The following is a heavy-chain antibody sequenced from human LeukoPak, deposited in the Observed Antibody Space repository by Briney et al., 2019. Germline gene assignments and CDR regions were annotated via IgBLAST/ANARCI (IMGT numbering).Heavy chain of an antibody. J-gene: IGHJ4*02. D-gene: IGHD3-10*01. CDR2: ISGSGGST. CDR1: GFTFSNYA. CDR3: ARHGDHDSIDY. V-gene: IGHV3-23*01. Sequence: GGSLRLSCAASGFTFSNYAMNWVRQAPGKGLEWVSIISGSGGSTYYADSVKGRFTISRGNSKNTLYLQMNSLRAEDTAVYYCARHGDHDSIDYWGQGTLVTVSS.